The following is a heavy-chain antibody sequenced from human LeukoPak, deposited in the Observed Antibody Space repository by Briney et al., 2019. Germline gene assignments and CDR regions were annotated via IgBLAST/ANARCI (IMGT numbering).Heavy chain of an antibody. D-gene: IGHD2-2*01. CDR3: ARETPDCSSTSCYSEPNWFDP. V-gene: IGHV3-21*01. CDR2: ISSSSSYI. J-gene: IGHJ5*02. CDR1: ALRFSSFA. Sequence: GGSLRLSCAASALRFSSFAMTWVRQVPGKGLEWVSSISSSSSYIYYADSVKGRFTISRDNAKNSLYLQMNSLRAEDTAVYYCARETPDCSSTSCYSEPNWFDPWGQGTLVTVSS.